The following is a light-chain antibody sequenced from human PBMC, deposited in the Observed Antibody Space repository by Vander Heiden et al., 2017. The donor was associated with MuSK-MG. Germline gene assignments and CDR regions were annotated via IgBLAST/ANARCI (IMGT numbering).Light chain of an antibody. CDR1: QSISNS. V-gene: IGKV1-NL1*01. J-gene: IGKJ1*01. CDR2: AAS. Sequence: DIQMTQSPSSLSASVGDRVTITCRASQSISNSLAWYQQKPGKAPKLLLYAASRLESGVPSRFSGSGSGTDYTLTISSLQPEDFATYYCQQYDSTTRTFGQGSKVEIK. CDR3: QQYDSTTRT.